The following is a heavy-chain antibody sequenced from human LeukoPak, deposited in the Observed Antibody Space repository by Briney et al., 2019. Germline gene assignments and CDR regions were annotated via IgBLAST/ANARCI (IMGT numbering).Heavy chain of an antibody. D-gene: IGHD3-9*01. CDR1: GFTFNTCA. CDR3: AKSDHRYMYAFDT. V-gene: IGHV3-23*01. Sequence: GGSLRLSCEASGFTFNTCAMSWVRQAPGKGLEWVSAISGSGGSTYYADSVKGRFTISRDNSKNTLYLQMNSLRAEDTAVYYCAKSDHRYMYAFDTWGQGTMVTVSS. J-gene: IGHJ3*02. CDR2: ISGSGGST.